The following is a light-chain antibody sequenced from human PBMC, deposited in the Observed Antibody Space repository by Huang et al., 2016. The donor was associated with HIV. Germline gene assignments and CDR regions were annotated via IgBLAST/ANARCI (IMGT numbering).Light chain of an antibody. CDR2: AAS. J-gene: IGKJ1*01. V-gene: IGKV1-NL1*01. Sequence: DIQMTQSPLSLSASVGDRVTITCRASQGIRNSLAWYQQKPGKAPKLLVYAASRLESGVPSWFSGSGSGTNFTLTISSLQPEDFATYYCQQYHSSWTFGQETKVEIK. CDR3: QQYHSSWT. CDR1: QGIRNS.